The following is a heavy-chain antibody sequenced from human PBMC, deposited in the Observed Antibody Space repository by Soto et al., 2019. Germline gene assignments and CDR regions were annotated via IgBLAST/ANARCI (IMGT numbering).Heavy chain of an antibody. CDR3: ASVYSSGWYSTFDY. D-gene: IGHD6-19*01. CDR2: MHYTGFS. CDR1: GDSVTSHY. J-gene: IGHJ4*02. Sequence: TLSLTCSFSGDSVTSHYLTWIRQSPEKGLEWIGYMHYTGFSHYNPSLKSRLTISVDRSKNQFTLQLTSVTVADTAVYYCASVYSSGWYSTFDYWGQGTLVTVSS. V-gene: IGHV4-59*02.